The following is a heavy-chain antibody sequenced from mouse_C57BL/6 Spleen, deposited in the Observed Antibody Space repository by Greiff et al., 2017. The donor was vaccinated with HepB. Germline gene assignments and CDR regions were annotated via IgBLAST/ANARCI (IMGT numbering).Heavy chain of an antibody. Sequence: QVQLKQSGPELVKPGASVKISCKASGYAFSSSWMNWVKQRPGKGLEWIGRIYPGDGDTNYNVKFKGKATLTADKSSSTAYMQLSSLTSEDSAVYFCATSGKGFAYWGQGTLVTVSA. J-gene: IGHJ3*01. V-gene: IGHV1-82*01. CDR1: GYAFSSSW. D-gene: IGHD4-1*01. CDR3: ATSGKGFAY. CDR2: IYPGDGDT.